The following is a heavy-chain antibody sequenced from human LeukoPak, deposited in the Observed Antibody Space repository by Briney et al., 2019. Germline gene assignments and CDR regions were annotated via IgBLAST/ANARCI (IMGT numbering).Heavy chain of an antibody. D-gene: IGHD4-11*01. CDR3: ARLMGDVTTYDY. CDR2: IRPDGSGD. Sequence: PGGSLRLSCVASGFTFSSYWMSWVRQAPGKGLEWVASIRPDGSGDYHMDSLKGRFTISRGNAEKSLYLQMNSLRAEDTAVYYCARLMGDVTTYDYWGQGTLVTVSS. CDR1: GFTFSSYW. V-gene: IGHV3-7*01. J-gene: IGHJ4*02.